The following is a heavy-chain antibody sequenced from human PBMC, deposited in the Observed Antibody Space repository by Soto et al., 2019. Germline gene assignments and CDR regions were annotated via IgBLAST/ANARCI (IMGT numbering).Heavy chain of an antibody. D-gene: IGHD3-3*01. CDR3: ARLLSITIFGVVQDV. V-gene: IGHV1-8*01. CDR2: MNPNSGNT. Sequence: ASVKVSCKASGYTFTSYDINWVRQATGQGLEWMGWMNPNSGNTGYAQKFQGRVTMTRNTSISTAYMELSSLRSEDTAVYYCARLLSITIFGVVQDVWGQGTTVTVSS. J-gene: IGHJ6*02. CDR1: GYTFTSYD.